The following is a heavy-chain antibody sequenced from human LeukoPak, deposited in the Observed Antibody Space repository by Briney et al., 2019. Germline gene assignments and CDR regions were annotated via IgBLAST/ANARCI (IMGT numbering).Heavy chain of an antibody. CDR2: IYPGDSDT. D-gene: IGHD3-3*01. CDR3: ARQVGPTDFWSGYPTADFDY. Sequence: GESLKISCKGSGYSFTSYWIGWVRQMPGKGLEWMGIIYPGDSDTRYSPSFQGQVTISADKSISTAYLQWSSLKASDTAMYYCARQVGPTDFWSGYPTADFDYWGQGTLVTVSS. J-gene: IGHJ4*02. CDR1: GYSFTSYW. V-gene: IGHV5-51*01.